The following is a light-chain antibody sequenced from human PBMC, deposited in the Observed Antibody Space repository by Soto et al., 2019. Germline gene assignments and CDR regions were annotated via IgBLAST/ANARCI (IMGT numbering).Light chain of an antibody. CDR2: DVS. Sequence: QSALTQPASVSGSPGQSITISCTGTSSDVAGYNYVSWYQQHPGKAPKLMIYDVSKRPSGVPDRFSGSKSGNTASLTISGLQAEDEADYYCCSYAGSYSVVFGGGTKVTVL. CDR1: SSDVAGYNY. V-gene: IGLV2-11*01. CDR3: CSYAGSYSVV. J-gene: IGLJ2*01.